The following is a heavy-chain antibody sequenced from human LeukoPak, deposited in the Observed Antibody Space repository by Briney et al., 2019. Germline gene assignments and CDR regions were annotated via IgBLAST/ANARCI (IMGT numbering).Heavy chain of an antibody. V-gene: IGHV3-49*04. CDR2: IRSKAYGWTT. CDR1: GFTFSSYW. Sequence: GVLRLSCAALGFTFSSYWMSWVRQAPGKGVEWVGFIRSKAYGWTTKNAASVKGRFTISRDDSRSIAYLQMNSLKTEDTAVYYCTRRYNYDSSGYYYVRDAFDIWGQGTMVTVSS. J-gene: IGHJ3*02. CDR3: TRRYNYDSSGYYYVRDAFDI. D-gene: IGHD3-22*01.